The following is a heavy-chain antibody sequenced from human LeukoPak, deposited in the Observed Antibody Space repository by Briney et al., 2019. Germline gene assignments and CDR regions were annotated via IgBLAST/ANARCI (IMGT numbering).Heavy chain of an antibody. D-gene: IGHD2-21*02. CDR2: IYYSGST. Sequence: SETLSLTCTVSGGSISSSSYHWGWIRQPPGKGLEWIGSIYYSGSTYYNPSLKSRVTISVDTSKNQFSLKLSSVTAADTAVYYCAALTYCGGDCYPAFFDYWGQGTLVTVSS. CDR3: AALTYCGGDCYPAFFDY. J-gene: IGHJ4*02. CDR1: GGSISSSSYH. V-gene: IGHV4-39*01.